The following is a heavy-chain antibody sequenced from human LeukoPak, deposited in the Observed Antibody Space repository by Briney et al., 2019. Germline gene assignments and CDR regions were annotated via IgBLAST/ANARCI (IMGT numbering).Heavy chain of an antibody. Sequence: ASVKVSRKASGYTFTSYDINWVRQATGQGLEWMGWMNPNSGNTGYAQKFQGRVTMTRNTSISTAYMELSSLRSEDTAVYYCASARYYYGSGSSPGGYYYGMDVWGQGTTVTVSS. J-gene: IGHJ6*02. D-gene: IGHD3-10*01. CDR1: GYTFTSYD. CDR3: ASARYYYGSGSSPGGYYYGMDV. CDR2: MNPNSGNT. V-gene: IGHV1-8*01.